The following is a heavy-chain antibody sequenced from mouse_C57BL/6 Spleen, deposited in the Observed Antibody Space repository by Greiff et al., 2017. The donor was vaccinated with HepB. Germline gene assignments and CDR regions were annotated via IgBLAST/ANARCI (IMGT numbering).Heavy chain of an antibody. CDR3: TREAVPSWFAY. D-gene: IGHD5-1*01. CDR1: GYTFTDYE. V-gene: IGHV1-15*01. CDR2: IDPETGGT. J-gene: IGHJ3*01. Sequence: VKLMESGAELVRPGASVTLSCKASGYTFTDYEMHWVKQTPVHGLEWIGAIDPETGGTAYNQKFKGKAILTADKSSSTAYMELRSLTSEDSAVYYCTREAVPSWFAYWGQGTLVTVSA.